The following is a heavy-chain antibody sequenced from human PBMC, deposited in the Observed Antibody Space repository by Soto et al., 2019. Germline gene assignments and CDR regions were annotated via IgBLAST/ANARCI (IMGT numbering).Heavy chain of an antibody. CDR1: GFTFSSYA. V-gene: IGHV3-23*01. Sequence: EVQLLESGGGLVQPGGSLRLSCAASGFTFSSYAMSWVRQAPGKGLEWVSGISGSGDSTYYADSVKGRFTISRDNSKNTRYLQMNILRAEDTAVYYCAKGVPGIAVGGTGCFQHWGQGTLVTVSS. CDR2: ISGSGDST. CDR3: AKGVPGIAVGGTGCFQH. J-gene: IGHJ1*01. D-gene: IGHD6-19*01.